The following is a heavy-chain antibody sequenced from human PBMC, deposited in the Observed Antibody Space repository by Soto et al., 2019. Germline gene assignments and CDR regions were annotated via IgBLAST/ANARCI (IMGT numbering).Heavy chain of an antibody. CDR2: VSPPFRTS. D-gene: IGHD3-10*01. V-gene: IGHV1-69*01. Sequence: QVQLVQSGAEVKKPGSSVKVSCKTSGVSFNNNGIGWVRQALGHGLEWMGGVSPPFRTSNYARKFQGRISSTADASTGTVNMELSSLTSEDTAQYYCARVLYYGSGSYSPYGMDVWGQGTTVTVSS. J-gene: IGHJ6*02. CDR3: ARVLYYGSGSYSPYGMDV. CDR1: GVSFNNNG.